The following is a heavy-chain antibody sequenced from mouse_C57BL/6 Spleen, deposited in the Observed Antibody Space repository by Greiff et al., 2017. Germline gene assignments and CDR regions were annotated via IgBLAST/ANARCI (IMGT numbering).Heavy chain of an antibody. CDR3: AMYYGSSYGYWYFDV. CDR1: GYTFTSYW. CDR2: IHPSDSDT. Sequence: QVQLQQPGAELVKPGASVKVSCKASGYTFTSYWMHWVKQRPGQGLEWIGRIHPSDSDTNYNQKFKGKATLTVDKSSSTAYMQLSSLTSEDSAVYYCAMYYGSSYGYWYFDVWGTGTTVTVSS. D-gene: IGHD1-1*01. J-gene: IGHJ1*03. V-gene: IGHV1-74*01.